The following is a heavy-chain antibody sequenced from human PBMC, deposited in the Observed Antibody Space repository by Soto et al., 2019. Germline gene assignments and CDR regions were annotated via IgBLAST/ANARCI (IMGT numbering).Heavy chain of an antibody. CDR3: ARRTSIAVPEGP. CDR1: GFTFSNYG. Sequence: QVQLVQSGAEVKKPGASVKVSCKGSGFTFSNYGFNWVRQAPGQGLEWVGWVSAYNGYTKSAQNFQDRLIMTTDTSTNTAYMELRGLRPDDTALYYCARRTSIAVPEGPWGQGTLVNVSS. CDR2: VSAYNGYT. D-gene: IGHD6-19*01. J-gene: IGHJ4*02. V-gene: IGHV1-18*01.